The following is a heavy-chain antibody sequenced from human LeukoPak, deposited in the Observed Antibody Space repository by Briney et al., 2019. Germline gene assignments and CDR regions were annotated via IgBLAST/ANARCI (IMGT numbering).Heavy chain of an antibody. D-gene: IGHD3-3*01. J-gene: IGHJ5*02. CDR3: ARAGITIFGVVITLNWFDP. CDR2: INHSGST. Sequence: SETLSLTCAVYGGSFSGYYWSWIRQPPGKGLEWIGEINHSGSTNYNPSLKSRVTISVDTSKNQFSLKLSSVTAADTAVYYCARAGITIFGVVITLNWFDPWGQGTLVTVSS. V-gene: IGHV4-34*01. CDR1: GGSFSGYY.